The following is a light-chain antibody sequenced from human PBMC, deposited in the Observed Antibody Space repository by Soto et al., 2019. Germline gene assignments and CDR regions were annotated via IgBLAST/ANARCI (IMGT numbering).Light chain of an antibody. CDR1: QSLLHSNGYNY. CDR3: MQALQRGLT. J-gene: IGKJ4*01. CDR2: LGS. Sequence: DIVMTQSPLSLPVTPGEPASISCMSSQSLLHSNGYNYLDWYLQKPGQSSQILIYLGSNRSSGVPDRFSGSRSGTDYALKISRVEAEDVGVYYCMQALQRGLTFGGEPKQELK. V-gene: IGKV2-28*01.